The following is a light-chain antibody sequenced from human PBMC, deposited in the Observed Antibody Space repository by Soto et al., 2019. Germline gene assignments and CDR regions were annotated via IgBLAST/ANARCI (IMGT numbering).Light chain of an antibody. J-gene: IGLJ2*01. CDR3: QTWGTGIQV. V-gene: IGLV4-69*01. Sequence: QSVLTQSPSASASLGASVKLTCTLSSGHSSYAIAWHQQQPEKSPRFLMKVNSDGSHNKGDGIPDRFSGSSSGAERYLTISSLQSEDEADYYCQTWGTGIQVFGGGTKLTVL. CDR1: SGHSSYA. CDR2: VNSDGSH.